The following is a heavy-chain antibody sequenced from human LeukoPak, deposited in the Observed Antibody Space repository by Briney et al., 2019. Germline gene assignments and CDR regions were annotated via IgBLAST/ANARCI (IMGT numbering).Heavy chain of an antibody. D-gene: IGHD3-10*01. V-gene: IGHV4-59*01. CDR1: GGSISSYY. Sequence: SETLFLTCTVSGGSISSYYWSWIRQPPGKGLEWIGHIYYSGSTNYNPSLKSRVTISVDTSKNQFSLKLSSVTAADTAVYYCAREGYYGSGTIDYWGQGTLVTVSS. J-gene: IGHJ4*02. CDR3: AREGYYGSGTIDY. CDR2: IYYSGST.